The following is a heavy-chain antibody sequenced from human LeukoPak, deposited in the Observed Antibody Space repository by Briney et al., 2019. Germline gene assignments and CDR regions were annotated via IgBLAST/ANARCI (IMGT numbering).Heavy chain of an antibody. CDR3: AKSPKYSSSSGDY. CDR2: ISGSGGST. Sequence: PGGSLRLSCAASGFTFSSYAMSWVRQAPGKGREWVSAISGSGGSTYYADSVKGRFTISRDNSKNTLYLQMNSLRAEDTAVYYCAKSPKYSSSSGDYWGQGTLVTVSS. V-gene: IGHV3-23*01. J-gene: IGHJ4*02. CDR1: GFTFSSYA. D-gene: IGHD6-6*01.